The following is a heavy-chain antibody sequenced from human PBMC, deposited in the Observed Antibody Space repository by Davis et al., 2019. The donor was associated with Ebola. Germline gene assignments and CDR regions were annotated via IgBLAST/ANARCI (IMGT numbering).Heavy chain of an antibody. CDR3: ASRPSILCTSTSCHEYNWFDP. D-gene: IGHD2-2*01. V-gene: IGHV4-39*01. CDR2: INHSRST. J-gene: IGHJ5*02. CDR1: GGSISSGDYY. Sequence: SETLSLTCTVSGGSISSGDYYWSWIRQPPGKGLEWIGEINHSRSTNYNPSLKSRVTMSVDTSKNQFSLKLSSVIAADTAVYYCASRPSILCTSTSCHEYNWFDPWGQGTLVTVSS.